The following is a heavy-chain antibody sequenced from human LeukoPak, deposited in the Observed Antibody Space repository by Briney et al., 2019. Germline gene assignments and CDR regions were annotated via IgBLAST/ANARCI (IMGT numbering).Heavy chain of an antibody. J-gene: IGHJ4*02. V-gene: IGHV3-23*01. Sequence: PGGSLGLSCAASGFTFSSYGMSWVRQAPGKGLEWVSAISGSGGSTYYADSVKGRFTISRDNSKNTLYLQMNSLRAEDTAVYYCAKDGGGSFDFDYWGQGTLVTVSS. CDR2: ISGSGGST. CDR1: GFTFSSYG. CDR3: AKDGGGSFDFDY. D-gene: IGHD1-26*01.